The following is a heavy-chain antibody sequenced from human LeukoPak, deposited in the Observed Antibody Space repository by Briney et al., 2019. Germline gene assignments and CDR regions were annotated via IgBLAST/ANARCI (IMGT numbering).Heavy chain of an antibody. V-gene: IGHV3-21*01. J-gene: IGHJ1*01. Sequence: PGGSLRLSCAASGFTFSSYSMNWVRQAPGKGLEWVSSISSSSSYIYYADSVKGRFTISRDNAKNSLYLQMSSLRAEDTAVYYCARDFAVAAPTPPKYFQHWGQGTLVTVSS. CDR3: ARDFAVAAPTPPKYFQH. CDR2: ISSSSSYI. D-gene: IGHD6-19*01. CDR1: GFTFSSYS.